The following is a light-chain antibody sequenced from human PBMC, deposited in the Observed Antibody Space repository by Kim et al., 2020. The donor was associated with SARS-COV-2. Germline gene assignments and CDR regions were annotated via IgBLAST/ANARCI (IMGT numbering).Light chain of an antibody. CDR3: QQYNNWPPVT. V-gene: IGKV3-15*01. J-gene: IGKJ5*01. Sequence: EIVMTQSPATLSVSPGDRATLSCRASQGVGSNLAWFQQKPGQAPRLLIYGASTRATGVPARFSGTGSGTEFTLTISSLQSEDFAVYYCQQYNNWPPVTFGQGTRLEIK. CDR2: GAS. CDR1: QGVGSN.